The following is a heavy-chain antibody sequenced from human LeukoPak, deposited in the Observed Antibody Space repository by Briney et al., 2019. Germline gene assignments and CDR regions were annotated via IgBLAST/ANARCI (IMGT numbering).Heavy chain of an antibody. D-gene: IGHD5-24*01. Sequence: SETLSLTCAVYGGSFSGYYWSWIRQPPGKGLEWIGEINHSGSTNYNPSLKSRVTISVDTSKNQFSLKLSSVTAADTAVYCCARARDGWTFDYWGQGTLVTVSS. V-gene: IGHV4-34*01. J-gene: IGHJ4*02. CDR3: ARARDGWTFDY. CDR2: INHSGST. CDR1: GGSFSGYY.